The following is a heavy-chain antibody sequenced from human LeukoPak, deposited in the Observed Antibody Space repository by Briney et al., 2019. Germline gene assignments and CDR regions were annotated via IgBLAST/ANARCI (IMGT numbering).Heavy chain of an antibody. CDR1: GGSISSSN. CDR2: ISGSGGST. CDR3: AKSYSGYDRFDY. J-gene: IGHJ4*02. V-gene: IGHV3-23*01. D-gene: IGHD5-12*01. Sequence: ETLSLTCAVSGGSISSSNWWSWVRQAPGKGLEWVSAISGSGGSTYYADSVKGRFTISRDNSKNTLYLQMNSLRAEDTAVYYCAKSYSGYDRFDYWGQGTLVTVSS.